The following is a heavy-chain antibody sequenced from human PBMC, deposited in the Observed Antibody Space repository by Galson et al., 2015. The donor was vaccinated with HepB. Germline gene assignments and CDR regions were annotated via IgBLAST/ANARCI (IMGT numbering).Heavy chain of an antibody. CDR1: GYTFTSYH. V-gene: IGHV1-46*01. D-gene: IGHD3-3*01. J-gene: IGHJ4*02. CDR3: ARGYYDFWSGYSFSLGY. Sequence: SVKVSCKASGYTFTSYHMHWVRQAPGQGLEWMGIINPSGGSTSYAQKFQGRVTMTRDTSTSTVYMELSSLRSEDTAVYYCARGYYDFWSGYSFSLGYWGQGTLVTVSS. CDR2: INPSGGST.